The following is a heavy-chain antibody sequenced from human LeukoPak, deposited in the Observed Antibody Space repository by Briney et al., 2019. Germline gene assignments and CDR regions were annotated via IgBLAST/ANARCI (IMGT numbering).Heavy chain of an antibody. V-gene: IGHV3-72*01. CDR1: GFTFRDYY. J-gene: IGHJ4*02. CDR3: VKSGVVVAEPPDS. Sequence: GGSLRLSCSASGFTFRDYYMDWVRQAPGKGLEWIGRVRNERNRYSTDHAASVKGTLTISRDDSANLVYLQMNSLKIEDTAVYYCVKSGVVVAEPPDSWGQGTLVTVSS. CDR2: VRNERNRYST. D-gene: IGHD2-15*01.